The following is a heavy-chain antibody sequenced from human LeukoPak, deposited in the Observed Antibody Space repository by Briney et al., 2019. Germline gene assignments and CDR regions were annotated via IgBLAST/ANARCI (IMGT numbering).Heavy chain of an antibody. CDR1: GFTFSSYR. CDR3: AREGAITMVRGVIGYLDY. D-gene: IGHD3-10*01. Sequence: PGGSLRLSCAASGFTFSSYRMNWVRQAPGKGLEWVSSISSSSSYIYYADSVKGRFTISRDNAKDSLYLQMNSLRAEDTAVYYCAREGAITMVRGVIGYLDYWGQGTLVTVSS. CDR2: ISSSSSYI. J-gene: IGHJ4*02. V-gene: IGHV3-21*01.